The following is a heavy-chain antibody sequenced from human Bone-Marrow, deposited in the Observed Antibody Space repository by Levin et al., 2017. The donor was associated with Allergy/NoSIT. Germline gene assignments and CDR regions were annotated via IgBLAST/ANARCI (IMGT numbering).Heavy chain of an antibody. J-gene: IGHJ4*02. Sequence: SETLXLTXXVSGGSISSSSYYWGWIRQPPGKGLEWIGSIYYSGSTYYNPSLKSRVTISVDTSKNQFSLKLSSVTAADTAVYYCARERYEYSDWGQGTLVTVSS. D-gene: IGHD5-12*01. CDR1: GGSISSSSYY. CDR2: IYYSGST. CDR3: ARERYEYSD. V-gene: IGHV4-39*07.